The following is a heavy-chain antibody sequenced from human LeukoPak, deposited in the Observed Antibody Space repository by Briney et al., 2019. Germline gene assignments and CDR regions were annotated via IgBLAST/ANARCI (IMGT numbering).Heavy chain of an antibody. Sequence: SETLSLTCTVSGVSISSYYCSWIRPPPGTGLAWIGYIYYSGRPNYYPSLNSRLTISVDTSKNQYSLKLRSVTAADTAVYYCARDGSGYDYVYYYGMDVWGQGTTVTVSS. CDR1: GVSISSYY. CDR2: IYYSGRP. J-gene: IGHJ6*02. D-gene: IGHD5-12*01. CDR3: ARDGSGYDYVYYYGMDV. V-gene: IGHV4-59*01.